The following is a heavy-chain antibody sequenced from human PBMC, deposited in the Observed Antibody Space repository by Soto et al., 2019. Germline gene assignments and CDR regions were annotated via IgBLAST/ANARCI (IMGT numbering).Heavy chain of an antibody. J-gene: IGHJ4*02. Sequence: PWETLSLTGTVSGVSITSYKWSWIRQSPGKGLEWIAYMYSSGSSSYNPSLKSRVTISVDTSRNQYSLQLNSATAADTAVYYCAREWSAFDYWGQGILVTVSS. V-gene: IGHV4-59*01. CDR3: AREWSAFDY. CDR1: GVSITSYK. CDR2: MYSSGSS. D-gene: IGHD2-15*01.